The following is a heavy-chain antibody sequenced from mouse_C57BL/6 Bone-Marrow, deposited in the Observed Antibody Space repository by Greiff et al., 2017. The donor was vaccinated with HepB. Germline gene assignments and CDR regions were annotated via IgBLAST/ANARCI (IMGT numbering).Heavy chain of an antibody. CDR1: GYTFTSYW. J-gene: IGHJ3*01. CDR3: TRAHDSNYGFAY. D-gene: IGHD2-5*01. V-gene: IGHV1-5*01. Sequence: EVQLQQSGTVLARPGASVKMSCKTSGYTFTSYWMHWVKQRPGQGLEWIGAIYPGNSDTRYNQKFKGKAKLTAVTSASTAYMELSSLTNEDSAVYYCTRAHDSNYGFAYWGQGTLVTVSA. CDR2: IYPGNSDT.